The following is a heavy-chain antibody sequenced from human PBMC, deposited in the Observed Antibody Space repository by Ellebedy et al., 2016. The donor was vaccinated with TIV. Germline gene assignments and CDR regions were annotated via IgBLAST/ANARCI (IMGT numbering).Heavy chain of an antibody. Sequence: ASVKVSXXASGGSFSSFAISWVRQAPGQGLEWMGGTIPIFDTPNYAQKFQGRVTITADESTSTVYMELSSLRSEDTAVYYCARGRGYNLESHFDYWGQGTVVIVSS. J-gene: IGHJ4*02. V-gene: IGHV1-69*13. CDR3: ARGRGYNLESHFDY. CDR1: GGSFSSFA. CDR2: TIPIFDTP. D-gene: IGHD5-24*01.